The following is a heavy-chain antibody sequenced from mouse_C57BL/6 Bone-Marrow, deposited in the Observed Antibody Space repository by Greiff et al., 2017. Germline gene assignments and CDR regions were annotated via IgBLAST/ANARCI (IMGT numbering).Heavy chain of an antibody. D-gene: IGHD1-1*01. V-gene: IGHV1-80*01. J-gene: IGHJ1*03. CDR1: GYAFSSYW. CDR2: IYPGDGDT. CDR3: ARGGMIYYYGSSYSYWYFDV. Sequence: QVQLKQSGAELVKPGASVKISCKASGYAFSSYWMNWVKQRPGKGLEWIGQIYPGDGDTNYNGKFKGKATLTADKSSSTAYMQLSSLTSEDSAVYFCARGGMIYYYGSSYSYWYFDVWGTGTTVTVSS.